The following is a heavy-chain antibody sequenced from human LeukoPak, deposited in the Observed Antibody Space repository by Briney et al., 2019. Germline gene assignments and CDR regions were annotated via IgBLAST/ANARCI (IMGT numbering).Heavy chain of an antibody. CDR3: TKAYSSAAWLDP. CDR1: GLTFSNYW. V-gene: IGHV3-74*01. J-gene: IGHJ5*02. CDR2: ISPDGSST. D-gene: IGHD6-19*01. Sequence: GGSLRLSCAASGLTFSNYWMHWVRQAPGKGLVWVSRISPDGSSTSYADSVKGRFTISRDNAKNTFYLQMNSLRAEDTAVYFCTKAYSSAAWLDPWGQGTLVTVSS.